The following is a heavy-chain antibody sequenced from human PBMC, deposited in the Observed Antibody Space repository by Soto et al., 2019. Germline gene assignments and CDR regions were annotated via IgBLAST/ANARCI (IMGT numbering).Heavy chain of an antibody. CDR1: GFTFSGSA. V-gene: IGHV3-73*02. CDR2: IRSKANSYAT. D-gene: IGHD4-17*01. J-gene: IGHJ3*02. CDR3: TRTMTTAAFDI. Sequence: EVQLVESGGGLVQPGGSLKLSCAASGFTFSGSAMHWVRQASGKGLEWVGRIRSKANSYATAYAASVKGRFTISRDDSKNTAYLQINSLKTEDTAFYYCTRTMTTAAFDIWGQGTMVTVSS.